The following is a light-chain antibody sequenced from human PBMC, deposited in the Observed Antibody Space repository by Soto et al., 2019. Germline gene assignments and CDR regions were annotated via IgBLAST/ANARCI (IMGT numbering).Light chain of an antibody. CDR1: QSVSSK. V-gene: IGKV3-15*01. CDR2: DTS. J-gene: IGKJ5*01. Sequence: EMVMTQSPATLSVSPWERATLSCRASQSVSSKLAWYQQKPGQAPRLLLYDTSTRVTGIPARFSGSGSGTEFTLTISSLQSEDFAVYYCQQYSNWPPITFGQGTRLEIK. CDR3: QQYSNWPPIT.